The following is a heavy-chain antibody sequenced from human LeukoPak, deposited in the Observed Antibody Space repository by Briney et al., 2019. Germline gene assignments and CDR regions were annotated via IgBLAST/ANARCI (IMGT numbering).Heavy chain of an antibody. Sequence: PGGALKLSCAASGFTFSGSAMHWVRQASGKRLEWVGRIRSKANSCAKACAASVKGRFTISRDDSKNTAYLQMNSLETEDTAVYYCTRLQGSSGGFRMDVWGKGTTVTVSS. CDR1: GFTFSGSA. CDR3: TRLQGSSGGFRMDV. J-gene: IGHJ6*04. D-gene: IGHD2-15*01. CDR2: IRSKANSCAK. V-gene: IGHV3-73*01.